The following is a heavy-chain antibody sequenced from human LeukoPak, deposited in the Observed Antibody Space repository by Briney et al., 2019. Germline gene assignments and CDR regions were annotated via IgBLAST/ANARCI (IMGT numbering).Heavy chain of an antibody. CDR1: GYTFTSYG. D-gene: IGHD6-6*01. J-gene: IGHJ4*02. V-gene: IGHV1-18*01. CDR3: ARASASRIAEVDY. CDR2: ISAYNGNT. Sequence: ASVKVSCKASGYTFTSYGISWVRQAPGQGLEWMGWISAYNGNTNYAQKLQGRVTMTTDTSTSTAYIELRSLRSDDTAVYYCARASASRIAEVDYWGQGTLVTVSS.